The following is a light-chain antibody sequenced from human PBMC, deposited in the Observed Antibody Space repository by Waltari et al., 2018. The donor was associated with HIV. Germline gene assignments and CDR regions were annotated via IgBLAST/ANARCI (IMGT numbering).Light chain of an antibody. CDR2: GKN. CDR3: HSRDGSGSHP. V-gene: IGLV3-19*01. J-gene: IGLJ3*02. CDR1: SLRTYS. Sequence: SSELTQAPAVSVALGQTVRITCQGASLRTYSASWYQQKPGQAPVLVIYGKNNRPSGIPDRFSGSRSGNTASLTITGAQVEDEADYYCHSRDGSGSHPFGGGTKVTVV.